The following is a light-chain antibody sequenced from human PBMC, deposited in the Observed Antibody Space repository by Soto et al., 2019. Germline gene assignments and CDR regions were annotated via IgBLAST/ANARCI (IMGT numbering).Light chain of an antibody. J-gene: IGKJ3*01. V-gene: IGKV1-27*01. CDR3: QKYNSAPPFT. CDR1: QGISNY. CDR2: AAS. Sequence: DIQLTQSPSSLSAFVGDTVTITCRASQGISNYLAWYQQKPGKVPKLLIYAASTLQSGVPSRFSGSGSGTDFTLTISSLQTEDVATYYCQKYNSAPPFTFGPGTKVDIK.